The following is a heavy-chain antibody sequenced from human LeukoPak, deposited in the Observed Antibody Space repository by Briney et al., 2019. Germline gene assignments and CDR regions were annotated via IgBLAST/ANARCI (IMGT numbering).Heavy chain of an antibody. CDR2: ISAYNRNT. J-gene: IGHJ4*02. Sequence: ASVKVSCKTSGYTFISYGISWVRQAPGQGLEWMGWISAYNRNTNYAQELQGRVTMTADTSTSTAYMELRSLRPDDTAMYYCARIIGLYYHDTNGYEYYFDYWGQGTLVTVSS. V-gene: IGHV1-18*01. CDR1: GYTFISYG. D-gene: IGHD3-22*01. CDR3: ARIIGLYYHDTNGYEYYFDY.